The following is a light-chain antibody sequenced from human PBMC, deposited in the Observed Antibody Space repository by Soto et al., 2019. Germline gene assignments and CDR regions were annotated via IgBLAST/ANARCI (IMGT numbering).Light chain of an antibody. CDR3: CSHGGSNNFYV. V-gene: IGLV2-8*01. CDR2: EVS. Sequence: QSVLTQPPSASGSPGQSVTISCTGTSSDVGAYNFVPWYQQHPGKAPKLIIYEVSKRPSGVPDRFSASKSGNTASLTVSGLHAADEADYYCCSHGGSNNFYVFGTGTKVTVL. J-gene: IGLJ1*01. CDR1: SSDVGAYNF.